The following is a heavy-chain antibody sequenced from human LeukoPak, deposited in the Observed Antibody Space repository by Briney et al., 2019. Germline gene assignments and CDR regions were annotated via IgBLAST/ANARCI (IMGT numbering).Heavy chain of an antibody. J-gene: IGHJ5*02. Sequence: GGSLRLYCAASGFTFSSNAMSWVPQAPGKGLEWVSAISGSGGSTYYTVSVKVRFTISRDKSKNTLYLQMNSLRAEDTAVYYCAKDSYYDFWSGYWPSYSWFDPWGQGTLVSVSS. V-gene: IGHV3-23*01. CDR1: GFTFSSNA. CDR2: ISGSGGST. CDR3: AKDSYYDFWSGYWPSYSWFDP. D-gene: IGHD3-3*01.